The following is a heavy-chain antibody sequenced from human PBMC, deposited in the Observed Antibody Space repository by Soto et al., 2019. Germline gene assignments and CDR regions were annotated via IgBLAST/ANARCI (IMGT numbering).Heavy chain of an antibody. D-gene: IGHD1-1*01. CDR2: IYYSGST. Sequence: PSETLSLTCTVSGGSVSSGSYCWSWIRQPPGKGLEWIGYIYYSGSTNYNPSLKSRVTISVDTSKNQFSLKLSSVTAADTAVYYCATERNWFDPWGQGTLVTVSS. J-gene: IGHJ5*02. CDR1: GGSVSSGSYC. CDR3: ATERNWFDP. V-gene: IGHV4-61*01.